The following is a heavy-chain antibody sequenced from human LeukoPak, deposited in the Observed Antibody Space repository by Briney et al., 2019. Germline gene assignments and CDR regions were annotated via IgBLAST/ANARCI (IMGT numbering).Heavy chain of an antibody. J-gene: IGHJ4*02. Sequence: KTSETLSLTCTVSGGSISSYYWSWIRRPPGKGLEWIGYIYYSGSTNYNPSLKSRVTISVDTSKNQFSLKLSSVTAADTAVYYCARDGDGYNTYYFDYWGQGTLVTVSS. D-gene: IGHD5-24*01. CDR3: ARDGDGYNTYYFDY. V-gene: IGHV4-59*01. CDR2: IYYSGST. CDR1: GGSISSYY.